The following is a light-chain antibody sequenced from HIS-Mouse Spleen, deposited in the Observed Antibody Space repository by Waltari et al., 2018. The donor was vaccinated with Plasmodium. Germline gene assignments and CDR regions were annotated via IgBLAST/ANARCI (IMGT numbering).Light chain of an antibody. CDR3: YSTDSSGNHRV. V-gene: IGLV3-10*01. Sequence: SYELTQPPSVSVSPGQTARITGSGDALPKKYAYWYQRKSGQAPVLVRYVDGKRPAGIPEGVYGSSTGTRASLTISGAQVEDEADYDCYSTDSSGNHRVFGGGTKLTVL. CDR1: ALPKKY. J-gene: IGLJ3*02. CDR2: VDG.